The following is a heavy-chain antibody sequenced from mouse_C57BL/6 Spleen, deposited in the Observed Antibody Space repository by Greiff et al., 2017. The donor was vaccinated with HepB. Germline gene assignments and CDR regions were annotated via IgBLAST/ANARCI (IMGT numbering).Heavy chain of an antibody. D-gene: IGHD1-1*01. CDR3: ARSPPSFITNFDY. CDR2: IDPSDSET. CDR1: GYTFTSYW. J-gene: IGHJ2*01. V-gene: IGHV1-52*01. Sequence: QVQLQQPGAELVRPGSSVKLSCKASGYTFTSYWMHWVKQRPIQGLEWIGNIDPSDSETHYNQKFKDKATLTVDKSSSTAYMQLSSLTSEDSAVYYCARSPPSFITNFDYWGQGTTLTVSS.